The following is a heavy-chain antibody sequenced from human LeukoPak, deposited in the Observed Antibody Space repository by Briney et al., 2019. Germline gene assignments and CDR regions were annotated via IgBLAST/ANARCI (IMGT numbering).Heavy chain of an antibody. V-gene: IGHV4-34*01. CDR2: INHSGST. CDR3: ARTNYGDSKKYYFDY. D-gene: IGHD4-17*01. CDR1: GGSFSGYQ. J-gene: IGHJ4*02. Sequence: SETLSLTCAVYGGSFSGYQWSWIRQPPGKGLEWIGEINHSGSTNYNPSLKSRVTISVDTSKNQFSLKLSSVTAADTAVYYCARTNYGDSKKYYFDYWGQGTLVTVSS.